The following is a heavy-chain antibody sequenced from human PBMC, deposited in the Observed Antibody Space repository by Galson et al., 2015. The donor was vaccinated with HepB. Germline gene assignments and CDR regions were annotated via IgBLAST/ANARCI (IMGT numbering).Heavy chain of an antibody. CDR3: AKDVLLWSIYYYYGMDV. CDR1: GFTFSNYG. CDR2: VRYDGSNK. D-gene: IGHD3-10*01. V-gene: IGHV3-30*02. Sequence: SLRLSCAASGFTFSNYGMHWVRQAPGKGLEWVAFVRYDGSNKYYADSVKGRFTISRDNSKNTLYLQMNSLRAEDTAVYYCAKDVLLWSIYYYYGMDVWGQGTTVTVSS. J-gene: IGHJ6*02.